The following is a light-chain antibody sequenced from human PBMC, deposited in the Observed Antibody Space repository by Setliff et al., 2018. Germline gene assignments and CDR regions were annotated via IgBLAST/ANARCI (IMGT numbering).Light chain of an antibody. CDR3: NAYSADTTYV. CDR2: AVN. CDR1: GRDVGSYDL. J-gene: IGLJ1*01. V-gene: IGLV2-14*03. Sequence: QSVLAQPASVSGSPGQSITISCSGTGRDVGSYDLVSWYQQHPGKAPKLIIYAVNDRPSGVSHRFSGSKPGNTAYLTISGLRTEDEADYYCNAYSADTTYVFGSGTKVTVL.